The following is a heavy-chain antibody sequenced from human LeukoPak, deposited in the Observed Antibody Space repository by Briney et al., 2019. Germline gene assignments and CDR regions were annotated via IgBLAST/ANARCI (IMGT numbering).Heavy chain of an antibody. CDR2: ISAYNGNT. J-gene: IGHJ4*02. CDR3: ARGGLMVRGINYFDY. CDR1: GGTFSSYG. Sequence: ASVKVSCKASGGTFSSYGISWVRQAPGQGLEWMGWISAYNGNTNYAQKLQGRVTMTTDTSTSTAYMELRSLRSDDTAVYYCARGGLMVRGINYFDYWGQGTLVTVSS. V-gene: IGHV1-18*01. D-gene: IGHD3-10*01.